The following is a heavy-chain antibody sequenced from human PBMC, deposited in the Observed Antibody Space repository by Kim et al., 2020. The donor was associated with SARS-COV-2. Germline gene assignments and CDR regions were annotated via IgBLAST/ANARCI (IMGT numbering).Heavy chain of an antibody. J-gene: IGHJ1*01. CDR1: GFTFSSYA. V-gene: IGHV3-30*04. D-gene: IGHD6-13*01. CDR2: ISYDGSNK. Sequence: GGSLRLSCAASGFTFSSYAMHWVRQAPGKGLEWVAVISYDGSNKYYADSVKGRFTISRDNSKNTLYLQMNSLRAEDTAVYYCARGGHVIAAAGTFLEYFQHWGQGTLVTVSS. CDR3: ARGGHVIAAAGTFLEYFQH.